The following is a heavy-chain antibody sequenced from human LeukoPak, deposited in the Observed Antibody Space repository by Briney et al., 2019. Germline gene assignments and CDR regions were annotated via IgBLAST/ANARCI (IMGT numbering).Heavy chain of an antibody. J-gene: IGHJ4*02. CDR1: GFTFSSYS. CDR2: IGSGSRYK. CDR3: ASGVIIATAGSLDY. V-gene: IGHV3-21*01. Sequence: GGSPPLSCSASGFTFSSYSMNWVRQAPGKGLEWGSCIGSGSRYKNYVDSVRGRFTISRDNAKNSLYLQMNSLRAEDTAVYFCASGVIIATAGSLDYWGQGTLVTVSS. D-gene: IGHD6-13*01.